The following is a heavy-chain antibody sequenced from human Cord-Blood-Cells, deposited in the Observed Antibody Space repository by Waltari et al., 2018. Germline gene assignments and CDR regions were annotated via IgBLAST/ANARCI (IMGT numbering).Heavy chain of an antibody. D-gene: IGHD3-16*01. CDR2: ISSRSSTI. CDR3: ARAEGEAFDI. Sequence: EVQLVESGGGLVQPGGSLRLSCAASGFTFSSYSMNWVRQAPGKGLEWVSYISSRSSTIYYTDAVKCRFTISRDNAKNSLYVQMNSLRDEDTAVYYCARAEGEAFDIWGQGTMVTVSS. V-gene: IGHV3-48*02. J-gene: IGHJ3*02. CDR1: GFTFSSYS.